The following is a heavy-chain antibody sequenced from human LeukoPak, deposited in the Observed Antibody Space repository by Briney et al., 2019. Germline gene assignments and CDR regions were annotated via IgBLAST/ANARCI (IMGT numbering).Heavy chain of an antibody. Sequence: GGSLRLSCAASGFTFSSYAVSWVRQAPGKGLEWVSAISGSGGSTYYADSVKGRFTISRDNSKNTLYLQMNSLRAEDTALYFCAKPRYPDQGGYYSGSYYFDYWGQGALATVSS. J-gene: IGHJ4*02. CDR2: ISGSGGST. D-gene: IGHD3-22*01. V-gene: IGHV3-23*01. CDR3: AKPRYPDQGGYYSGSYYFDY. CDR1: GFTFSSYA.